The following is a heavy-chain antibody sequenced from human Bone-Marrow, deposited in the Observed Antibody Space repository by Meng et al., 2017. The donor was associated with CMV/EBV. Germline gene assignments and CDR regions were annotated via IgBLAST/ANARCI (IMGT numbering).Heavy chain of an antibody. V-gene: IGHV3-30*02. Sequence: GESLKISCAASGFTFSSYGMHWVRQAPGKGLEWVAFIRYDGSNKYYADSVKGRFTISRDNSKNTLYLQMNSLRAEDTAVYYCAKVWAYYDFWSGLDVWGQGTMVTVSS. CDR1: GFTFSSYG. CDR3: AKVWAYYDFWSGLDV. CDR2: IRYDGSNK. J-gene: IGHJ6*02. D-gene: IGHD3-3*01.